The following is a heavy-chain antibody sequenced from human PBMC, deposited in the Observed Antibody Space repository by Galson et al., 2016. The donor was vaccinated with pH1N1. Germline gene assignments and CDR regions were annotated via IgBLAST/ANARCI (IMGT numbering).Heavy chain of an antibody. CDR2: ITGSGGGT. D-gene: IGHD4-11*01. J-gene: IGHJ4*02. CDR3: AKAPTVTANGRTYFDY. Sequence: SLRLSCAASGFTFSSYAMAWVRQAPGKGLECVSTITGSGGGTYYADSVKGRLTFSRDNSKNTLYLQMNSLRAEDTAVYYCAKAPTVTANGRTYFDYWGQGVRVIVSS. CDR1: GFTFSSYA. V-gene: IGHV3-23*01.